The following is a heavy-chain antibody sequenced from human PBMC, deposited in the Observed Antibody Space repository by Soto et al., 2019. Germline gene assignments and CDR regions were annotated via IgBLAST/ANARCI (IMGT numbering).Heavy chain of an antibody. V-gene: IGHV2-5*01. CDR1: GFSLSTSGVG. D-gene: IGHD2-15*01. Sequence: SGPTLVNPTQTLTLTCTVSGFSLSTSGVGVGWIRQPPGKALEWLTLIYWNDEKRYSPSLKSRLTITKDTSKKQVVLTMTNMDPVDTATYYCVHRGYCGDGSCYGSSAFDIWGQGTMVTVSS. J-gene: IGHJ3*02. CDR2: IYWNDEK. CDR3: VHRGYCGDGSCYGSSAFDI.